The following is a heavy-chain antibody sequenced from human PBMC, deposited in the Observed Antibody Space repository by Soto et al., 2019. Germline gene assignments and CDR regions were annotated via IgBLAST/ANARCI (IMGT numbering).Heavy chain of an antibody. D-gene: IGHD6-13*01. V-gene: IGHV3-21*01. CDR3: ARIAAAGRNYYYGMDV. CDR1: GFTFSSYS. CDR2: ISSSSSYI. Sequence: GVSLRLSCAASGFTFSSYSMNWVRQAPGKGLEWVSSISSSSSYIYYADSVKGRFTISRDSAKNSLYLQMNSLRAEDTAVYYCARIAAAGRNYYYGMDVWGQGTTVTVSS. J-gene: IGHJ6*02.